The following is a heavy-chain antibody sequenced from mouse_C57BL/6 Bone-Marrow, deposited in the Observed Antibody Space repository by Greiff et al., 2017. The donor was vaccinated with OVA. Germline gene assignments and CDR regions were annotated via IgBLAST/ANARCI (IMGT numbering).Heavy chain of an antibody. Sequence: VQLQQSGAELVRPGASVKLSCTASGFNIKDDYMHWVKQRPEQGLEWIGWIDPENGDTEYASKFQGKATITADTSSNTAYLQLSSLTSEDTAVYYCTPYYYGSPYWYFDVWGTGTTVTVSS. D-gene: IGHD1-1*01. J-gene: IGHJ1*03. CDR3: TPYYYGSPYWYFDV. V-gene: IGHV14-4*01. CDR1: GFNIKDDY. CDR2: IDPENGDT.